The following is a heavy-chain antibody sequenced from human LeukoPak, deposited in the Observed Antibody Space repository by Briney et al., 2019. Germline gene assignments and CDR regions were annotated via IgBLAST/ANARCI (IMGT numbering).Heavy chain of an antibody. J-gene: IGHJ6*03. Sequence: PGGSLRLSCAASGFTFSSYAMSWVRQAPGKGLGWVSAISGSGGSTYYADSVKGRFTISRDNSKNTLHLQMNSLRAEDTAVYYCAKAIADRDYYYYYMDVWGKGTTVTVSS. V-gene: IGHV3-23*01. CDR1: GFTFSSYA. CDR2: ISGSGGST. CDR3: AKAIADRDYYYYYMDV. D-gene: IGHD2-21*01.